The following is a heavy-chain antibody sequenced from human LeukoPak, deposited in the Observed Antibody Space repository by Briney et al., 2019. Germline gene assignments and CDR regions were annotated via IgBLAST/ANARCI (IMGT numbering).Heavy chain of an antibody. J-gene: IGHJ4*02. CDR3: ARDLDSSGYPGY. V-gene: IGHV4-59*02. Sequence: SETLSLTCTVSGGSVSSYYWSWHRQPPGKGLEWIGYIYYSGSTNYNPSLKSRVTISVDTSKNQFSLKLSSVTAADTAVYYCARDLDSSGYPGYWGQGTLVTVSS. D-gene: IGHD3-22*01. CDR2: IYYSGST. CDR1: GGSVSSYY.